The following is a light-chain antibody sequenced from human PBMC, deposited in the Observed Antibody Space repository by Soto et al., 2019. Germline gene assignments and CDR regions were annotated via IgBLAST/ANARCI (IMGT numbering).Light chain of an antibody. Sequence: DIQMPQSPSSLYASVGDRVTITCRASQSISSYLNWYHQKPGKAPKLLIYAAYSLQSGVPSRFSGRGSGPDFTLTISSLQPEDCATYYCQQSYSTPLTFGGGTKVEIK. CDR3: QQSYSTPLT. CDR1: QSISSY. CDR2: AAY. V-gene: IGKV1-39*01. J-gene: IGKJ4*01.